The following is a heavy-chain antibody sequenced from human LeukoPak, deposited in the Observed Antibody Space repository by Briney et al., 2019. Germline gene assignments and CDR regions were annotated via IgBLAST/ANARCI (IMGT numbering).Heavy chain of an antibody. CDR1: GYTSTIYY. Sequence: ASVKVSCTGSGYTSTIYYITWVRQAPGQGLEWVGWINAYNGHTNYVQNLQGRATISTDTSTSTAYMEPRSRRYDDTVVYYCARGEYNYFDYWGEGTLVTVSS. V-gene: IGHV1-18*01. CDR2: INAYNGHT. D-gene: IGHD3-16*01. CDR3: ARGEYNYFDY. J-gene: IGHJ4*02.